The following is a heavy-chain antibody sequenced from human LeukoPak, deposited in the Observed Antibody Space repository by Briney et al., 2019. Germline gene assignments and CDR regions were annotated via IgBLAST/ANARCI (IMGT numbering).Heavy chain of an antibody. V-gene: IGHV3-21*01. CDR1: GFTFSSYS. Sequence: PGGSLRLSCAASGFTFSSYSMNWVRQAPGKGLEWVSSISSSSSYIYYADSVKGRFTISRDNAKNSLYLQMNSLRAEDTAVYYCARDFGAKGAVDPYWYFDLWGRGTLVTVSS. CDR3: ARDFGAKGAVDPYWYFDL. CDR2: ISSSSSYI. D-gene: IGHD3-3*01. J-gene: IGHJ2*01.